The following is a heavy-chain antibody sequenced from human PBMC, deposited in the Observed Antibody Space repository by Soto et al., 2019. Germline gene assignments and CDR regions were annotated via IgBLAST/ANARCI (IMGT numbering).Heavy chain of an antibody. CDR1: GFTFSDHG. J-gene: IGHJ4*02. CDR3: TKDLEDTALSFDS. Sequence: QVQLVESGGGVVQPGRSLRLSCAASGFTFSDHGMHWVRQVPDKGLEWVAVISHDGITKYYADSLKGRFTISRDNSNNTVFLHMNGLRAEDTAVYYCTKDLEDTALSFDSWGQGTLVTVSS. CDR2: ISHDGITK. V-gene: IGHV3-30*18. D-gene: IGHD5-18*01.